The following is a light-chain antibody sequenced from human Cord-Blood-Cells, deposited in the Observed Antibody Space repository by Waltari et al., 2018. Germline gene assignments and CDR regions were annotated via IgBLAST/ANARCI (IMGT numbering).Light chain of an antibody. Sequence: DIQMTQSLSSLSASVGDRLTITCRASQSISSYLNWYQQKPGKAPKLLIYAASSLQSAVPSRFSGSGSGTDFTLTISSLQPEDFATYYCQQSYSTPRTFGQGTKVEIK. J-gene: IGKJ1*01. CDR2: AAS. V-gene: IGKV1-39*01. CDR3: QQSYSTPRT. CDR1: QSISSY.